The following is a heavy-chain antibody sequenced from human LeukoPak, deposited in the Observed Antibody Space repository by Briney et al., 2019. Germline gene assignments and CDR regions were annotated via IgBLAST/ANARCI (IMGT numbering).Heavy chain of an antibody. V-gene: IGHV1-3*01. D-gene: IGHD4-17*01. CDR2: INAGNGNT. Sequence: ASVKVSCKASGYTFTSYAMHWVRQAPGQRLEWMGWINAGNGNTKYSQKFQGRVTITRDTSASTAYMELSSLRSEDTAVYYCARGRQNGDYIDYWGQGTPVTVSS. CDR3: ARGRQNGDYIDY. CDR1: GYTFTSYA. J-gene: IGHJ4*02.